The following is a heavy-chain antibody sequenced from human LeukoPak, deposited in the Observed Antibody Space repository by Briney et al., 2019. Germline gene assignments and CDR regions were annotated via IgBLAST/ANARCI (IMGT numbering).Heavy chain of an antibody. D-gene: IGHD6-19*01. CDR3: ARARGSGQWLVNFDY. J-gene: IGHJ4*02. Sequence: ASVKVSCKASGYTFTGYYMHWVRQAPGQGLEWMGRINPNSGGTNYAQKFQGRVTMTRDTSISSAYMELSRLRSDDTAVYYCARARGSGQWLVNFDYWGQGTLVTVSS. CDR2: INPNSGGT. V-gene: IGHV1-2*06. CDR1: GYTFTGYY.